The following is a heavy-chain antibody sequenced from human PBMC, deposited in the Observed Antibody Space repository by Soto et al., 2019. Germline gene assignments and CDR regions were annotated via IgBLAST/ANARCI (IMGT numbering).Heavy chain of an antibody. CDR1: GFTFSSYW. J-gene: IGHJ4*02. D-gene: IGHD3-3*01. Sequence: PGGSLRLSCAASGFTFSSYWMHWVRQAPGKGLVWVSRINSDGSSTSYADSVKGRFTISRDNAKNTLYLQMNSLRAEDTAVYYCAREVGLLYYDFWSGPPSPHWGQGTLVTVSS. CDR2: INSDGSST. CDR3: AREVGLLYYDFWSGPPSPH. V-gene: IGHV3-74*01.